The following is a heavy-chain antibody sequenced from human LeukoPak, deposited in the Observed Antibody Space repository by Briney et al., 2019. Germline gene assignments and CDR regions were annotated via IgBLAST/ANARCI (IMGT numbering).Heavy chain of an antibody. Sequence: GGSLRLSCAASGFTLSSYEMSWVRQAPGKGLEWVSYISSSGSTIYYADPVRGRFTISRDNAKNSLYLQMNSLRAEDTAVYYCARGSGVWYVGGNFDYWGQGTLVTVSS. CDR3: ARGSGVWYVGGNFDY. V-gene: IGHV3-48*03. J-gene: IGHJ4*02. CDR2: ISSSGSTI. D-gene: IGHD6-19*01. CDR1: GFTLSSYE.